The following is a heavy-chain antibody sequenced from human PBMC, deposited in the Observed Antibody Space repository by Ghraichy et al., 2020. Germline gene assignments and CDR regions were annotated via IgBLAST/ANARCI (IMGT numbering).Heavy chain of an antibody. J-gene: IGHJ6*02. CDR3: ANTPNVHYYYGLDV. Sequence: GGSLRLSCVVSGPAFSTYSMTWVRQAPGKGLEWVSGFTGSGDRKDYADSVQGRFTASKDKSKTSLFLQMTSLSVEDTAIYYSANTPNVHYYYGLDVWGPGTTVTVSS. CDR2: FTGSGDRK. CDR1: GPAFSTYS. D-gene: IGHD2-8*01. V-gene: IGHV3-23*01.